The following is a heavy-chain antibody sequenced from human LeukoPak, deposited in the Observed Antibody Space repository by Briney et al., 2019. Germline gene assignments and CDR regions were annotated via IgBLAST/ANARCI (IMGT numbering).Heavy chain of an antibody. CDR3: ARELSAAAKYSWFDP. J-gene: IGHJ5*02. Sequence: GASVKVSCKASGYTFTGYYMHWVRQAPGQGLEWMGRINPNSGGTNYAQKFQGRVTMTRDTSISTAYMELSRLRSDDTAVYYCARELSAAAKYSWFDPWGQGTLVTVSS. V-gene: IGHV1-2*06. D-gene: IGHD6-13*01. CDR1: GYTFTGYY. CDR2: INPNSGGT.